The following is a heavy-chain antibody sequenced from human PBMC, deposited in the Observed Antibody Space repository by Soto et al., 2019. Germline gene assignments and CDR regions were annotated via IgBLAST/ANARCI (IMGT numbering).Heavy chain of an antibody. CDR3: ARPSGVVIIGYDLLGYYFDY. V-gene: IGHV4-39*01. J-gene: IGHJ4*02. Sequence: SETLSLTCTVSGGSISSSSYYWGWIRQPPGKGLEWIGSIYYSGSTYYNPSFKSRVTISVDTSKNQFSLKLSSVTAADTAVYYCARPSGVVIIGYDLLGYYFDYWGQGTLVTVSS. CDR1: GGSISSSSYY. CDR2: IYYSGST. D-gene: IGHD3-3*01.